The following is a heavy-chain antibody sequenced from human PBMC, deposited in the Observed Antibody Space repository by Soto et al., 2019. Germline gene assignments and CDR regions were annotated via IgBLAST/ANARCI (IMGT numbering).Heavy chain of an antibody. D-gene: IGHD3-16*01. J-gene: IGHJ3*02. CDR3: ARLFGNAFDI. V-gene: IGHV4-39*01. CDR2: IYYDGST. CDR1: GGSISSSSFN. Sequence: SETLSLTCSVSGGSISSSSFNWDWIRQPPGKGLEWIGTIYYDGSTDYNPSLKSRAIISVDTSENEFSLKLTSVTAADTAVYYCARLFGNAFDIWGHGTVVTVSS.